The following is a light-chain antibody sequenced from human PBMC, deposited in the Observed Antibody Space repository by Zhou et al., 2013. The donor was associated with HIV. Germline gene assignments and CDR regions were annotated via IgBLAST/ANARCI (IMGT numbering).Light chain of an antibody. CDR3: HQYGVPPARS. CDR2: GAS. Sequence: EIVMTQSPGTLSVSPGERATLSCRASQSVSTTLAWYQQRPGQAPRLLIYGASTRATGIPARFSGSGSGAEFTLTISRLEPEDFAVYYCHQYGVPPARSFGGGTKLEIK. V-gene: IGKV3-15*01. J-gene: IGKJ4*01. CDR1: QSVSTT.